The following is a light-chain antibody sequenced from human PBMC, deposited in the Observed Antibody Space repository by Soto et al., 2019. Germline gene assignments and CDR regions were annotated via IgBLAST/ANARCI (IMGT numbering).Light chain of an antibody. CDR1: QSISSW. Sequence: DIQMTQSPSTLSASVGDRVTITCRASQSISSWLAWYQQKPGKAPKLLIYKASSLESGVPSRFSGSGSGTKFTLTISSLQPDDFATYYCQQYISYSPTFGQGNKVEIK. CDR3: QQYISYSPT. CDR2: KAS. J-gene: IGKJ1*01. V-gene: IGKV1-5*03.